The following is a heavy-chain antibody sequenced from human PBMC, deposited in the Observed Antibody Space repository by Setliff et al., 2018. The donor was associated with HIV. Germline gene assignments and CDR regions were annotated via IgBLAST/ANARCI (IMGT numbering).Heavy chain of an antibody. J-gene: IGHJ6*03. CDR2: INPANGDT. Sequence: ASVKVSCKASGYNFNNYYIHWVRQAPGKGLEWMAMINPANGDTINAQKFQGRITLASDTSTSTVYMELSSLTHEDTAIYFCARAVSTLIRGVTLNHFYYFYVWGTGTTVTVSS. V-gene: IGHV1-46*02. CDR1: GYNFNNYY. D-gene: IGHD3-10*01. CDR3: ARAVSTLIRGVTLNHFYYFYV.